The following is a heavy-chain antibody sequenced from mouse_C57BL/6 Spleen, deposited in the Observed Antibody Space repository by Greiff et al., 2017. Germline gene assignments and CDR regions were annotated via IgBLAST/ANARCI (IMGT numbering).Heavy chain of an antibody. CDR2: ISYSGST. J-gene: IGHJ3*01. Sequence: EVKLEESGPGLAKPSQTLSLSCSVTGYSITSDYWNWIRKFPGNKLEYMGYISYSGSTYYNPSLKSRISITRDTAKNQYYLQLNSVTTEDTATYYGASFYVGYFWFAYWGQGTLVTVSA. D-gene: IGHD2-3*01. CDR3: ASFYVGYFWFAY. V-gene: IGHV3-8*01. CDR1: GYSITSDY.